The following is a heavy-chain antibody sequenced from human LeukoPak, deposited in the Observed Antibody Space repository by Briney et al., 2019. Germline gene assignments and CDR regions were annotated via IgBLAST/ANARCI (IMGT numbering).Heavy chain of an antibody. CDR3: ARQVGATVVLGAIFDY. CDR2: IYPGDSDT. J-gene: IGHJ4*02. Sequence: GESLKIFCKGSGYSFTSYWIGWVRQMPGKGLEWMGIIYPGDSDTRYSPSFQGQVTISADKSISTAYLQWSSLKASDTAMYYCARQVGATVVLGAIFDYWGQGTLVTVSS. D-gene: IGHD1-26*01. CDR1: GYSFTSYW. V-gene: IGHV5-51*01.